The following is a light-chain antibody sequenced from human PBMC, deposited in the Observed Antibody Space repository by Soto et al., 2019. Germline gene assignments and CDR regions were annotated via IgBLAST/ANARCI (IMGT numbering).Light chain of an antibody. CDR3: CSYTGIFTVP. CDR2: GKD. V-gene: IGLV1-40*01. J-gene: IGLJ3*02. Sequence: QSVLTQPPSVSGTPGQRVSISCTGSRSNIGGGYDVHWYLQLPGTAPKLLINGKDNRPSGVPDRYSVSRSGTSASLAITGLQAEDEAVYYCCSYTGIFTVPFGGGTKVTVL. CDR1: RSNIGGGYD.